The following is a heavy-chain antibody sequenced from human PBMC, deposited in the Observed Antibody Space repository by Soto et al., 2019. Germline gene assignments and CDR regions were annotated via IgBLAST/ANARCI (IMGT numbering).Heavy chain of an antibody. CDR3: ARGRSRTWTGSYLIS. Sequence: SETLSLTCAVYGGSFSGYCWSWIREPPGKGLEWIGEINHSGSTNYNPSLKSRVTISVDTSKNQFSLKLSYVTAADTAVYYCARGRSRTWTGSYLISWGHGPLMTV. CDR2: INHSGST. J-gene: IGHJ4*01. D-gene: IGHD3-10*01. V-gene: IGHV4-34*01. CDR1: GGSFSGYC.